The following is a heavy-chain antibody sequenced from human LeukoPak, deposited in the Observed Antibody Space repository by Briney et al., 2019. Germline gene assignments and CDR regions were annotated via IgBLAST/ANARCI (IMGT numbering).Heavy chain of an antibody. CDR3: ARAPISSGSWLFDY. J-gene: IGHJ4*02. CDR1: GGSISSSSYY. V-gene: IGHV4-39*07. D-gene: IGHD6-13*01. CDR2: IYYSGST. Sequence: SETLSLTCTVSGGSISSSSYYWGWIRQPPGKGLEWIGSIYYSGSTYYNPSLKSRVTISVDTSKNQFSLKLSSVTAADTAVYYCARAPISSGSWLFDYWGQGTLVTVSS.